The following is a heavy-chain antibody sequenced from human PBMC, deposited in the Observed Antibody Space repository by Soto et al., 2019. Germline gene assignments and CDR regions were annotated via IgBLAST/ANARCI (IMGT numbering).Heavy chain of an antibody. Sequence: QVQLQQWGAGLLKPSETLSLTCAVYGGFVTSGSYYWSWIRQPPGKGLEWIGEMSHSGGTHFNPSLKSRVTISVDTSKNQFTLKMSSVTAADPALYYCARGERGTATCVVDAFDIWGPGTMVTVSS. CDR3: ARGERGTATCVVDAFDI. CDR1: GGFVTSGSYY. V-gene: IGHV4-34*01. J-gene: IGHJ3*02. CDR2: MSHSGGT. D-gene: IGHD2-21*02.